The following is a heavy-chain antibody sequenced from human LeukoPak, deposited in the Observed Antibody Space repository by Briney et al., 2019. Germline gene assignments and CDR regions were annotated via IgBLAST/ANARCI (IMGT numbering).Heavy chain of an antibody. CDR1: GFTFSSYA. V-gene: IGHV3-30-3*01. D-gene: IGHD4-23*01. CDR3: AKDREMDYGGFFDY. CDR2: ISYDGSNK. Sequence: GGSLRLSCAASGFTFSSYAMHWVRQAPGKGLEWVAVISYDGSNKYYADSVKGRFTISRDNSKNTLYLQMNSLRAEDTAVYYCAKDREMDYGGFFDYWGQGTLVTVSS. J-gene: IGHJ4*02.